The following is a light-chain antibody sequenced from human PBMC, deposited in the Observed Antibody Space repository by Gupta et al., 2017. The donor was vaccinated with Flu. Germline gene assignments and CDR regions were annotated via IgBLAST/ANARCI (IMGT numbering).Light chain of an antibody. V-gene: IGKV2-24*01. Sequence: VTLGQPAAVACRSSRRLVRRSGNTWLRWLQKKPGKPPRLRIYKMSNRFAGVPDRCSGSGAGTECTLTISRVQAEDVGVYYCMQATSAPSTFGQGTRLEIK. CDR2: KMS. CDR1: RRLVRRSGNTW. CDR3: MQATSAPST. J-gene: IGKJ5*01.